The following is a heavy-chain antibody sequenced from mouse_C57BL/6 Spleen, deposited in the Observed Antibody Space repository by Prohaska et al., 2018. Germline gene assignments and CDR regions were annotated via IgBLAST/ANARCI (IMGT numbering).Heavy chain of an antibody. J-gene: IGHJ1*03. V-gene: IGHV14-2*01. CDR2: IDPEDGET. D-gene: IGHD2-1*01. CDR3: ENGCFDV. CDR1: GFNIKDYY. Sequence: QLLLSCAELVKPGASVKLSCTASGFNIKDYYMHWVKQRTEQCLEWIGRIDPEDGETKYAPKFQGKATRTTDTSSNTAYLQLSRRTSEVTSGNYGENGCFDVWRTGTPVTVPS.